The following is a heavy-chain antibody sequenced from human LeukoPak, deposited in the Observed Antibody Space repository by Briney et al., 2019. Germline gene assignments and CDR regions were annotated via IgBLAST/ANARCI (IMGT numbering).Heavy chain of an antibody. V-gene: IGHV3-23*01. Sequence: PGSSLRLSCAASGFTFSTYAMSWVRQPQGKGLELVSVISGSGGTTYYADSVKGRFTISRDNSNNTLYLQMNSLRAEDTAVFYCARVDCSTTSCYWLLPTNYYMDVWGKGTTVTVSS. CDR3: ARVDCSTTSCYWLLPTNYYMDV. CDR2: ISGSGGTT. J-gene: IGHJ6*03. D-gene: IGHD2-2*01. CDR1: GFTFSTYA.